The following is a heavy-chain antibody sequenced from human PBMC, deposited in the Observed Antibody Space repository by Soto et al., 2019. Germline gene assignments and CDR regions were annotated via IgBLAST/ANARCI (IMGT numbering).Heavy chain of an antibody. D-gene: IGHD7-27*01. V-gene: IGHV4-59*08. Sequence: SETLSLTCTVSGGSISSYYWTWIRQPPGKGLEWIGFMYNSGSTHSNPSLKGRVAISLDTSKTQFSLKLNSVTAADTAVYYCAGGPSGDKVDYWGQGIQVTVSS. CDR3: AGGPSGDKVDY. J-gene: IGHJ4*02. CDR2: MYNSGST. CDR1: GGSISSYY.